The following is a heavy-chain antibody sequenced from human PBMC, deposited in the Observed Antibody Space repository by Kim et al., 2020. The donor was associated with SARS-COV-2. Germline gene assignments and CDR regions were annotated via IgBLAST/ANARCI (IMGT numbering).Heavy chain of an antibody. V-gene: IGHV4-31*03. CDR2: IYYSGST. Sequence: SETLSLTCTVSGGSISSGGYYWSWIRQHPGKGLEWIGYIYYSGSTYYNPSLKSRVTISVDTSKNQFSLKLSSVTAADTAVYYCARGRRGVTIGYFDYWGQGTLVTVSS. D-gene: IGHD4-17*01. J-gene: IGHJ4*02. CDR1: GGSISSGGYY. CDR3: ARGRRGVTIGYFDY.